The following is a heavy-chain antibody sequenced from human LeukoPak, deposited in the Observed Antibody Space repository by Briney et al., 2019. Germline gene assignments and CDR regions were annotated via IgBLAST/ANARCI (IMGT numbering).Heavy chain of an antibody. CDR2: IYYSGST. Sequence: SETLSLTCTVSGGSISSGDYYWSWIRQPPGKGLEWIGYIYYSGSTYYNPSLKSRVTISVDTSKNQFSLKLSSVTAADTAVYYCAGVRYYASYFDYWGQGTLVTVSS. CDR1: GGSISSGDYY. J-gene: IGHJ4*02. V-gene: IGHV4-30-4*01. D-gene: IGHD3-10*01. CDR3: AGVRYYASYFDY.